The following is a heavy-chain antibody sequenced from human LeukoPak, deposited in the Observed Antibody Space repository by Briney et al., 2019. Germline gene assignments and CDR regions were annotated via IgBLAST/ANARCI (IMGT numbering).Heavy chain of an antibody. D-gene: IGHD3-10*01. V-gene: IGHV3-7*01. CDR3: ARHSSGSYYTY. J-gene: IGHJ4*02. CDR1: GFTFSSSW. CDR2: IKQDGSDK. Sequence: GGSLRLSCAASGFTFSSSWMSWVRQAPGKGLEWVGHIKQDGSDKYYVDSVKGRFTISRDNAKNSLYLQMNSLRADDTAMYYCARHSSGSYYTYWGQGTLVTVSS.